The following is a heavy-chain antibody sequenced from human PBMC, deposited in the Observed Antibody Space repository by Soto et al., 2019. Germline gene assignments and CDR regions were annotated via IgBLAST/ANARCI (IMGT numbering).Heavy chain of an antibody. CDR1: GYTFTAYY. CDR3: ARAGLTTLDLATAY. Sequence: ASVKVSCKASGYTFTAYYIHWMRQAPGQGLEWMGWIHPNSGATKFAQKFQGRVTLTRDTSISTAYTELISLKSDDTAVYHCARAGLTTLDLATAYWGQGTLVTVSS. J-gene: IGHJ4*01. V-gene: IGHV1-2*02. D-gene: IGHD5-18*01. CDR2: IHPNSGAT.